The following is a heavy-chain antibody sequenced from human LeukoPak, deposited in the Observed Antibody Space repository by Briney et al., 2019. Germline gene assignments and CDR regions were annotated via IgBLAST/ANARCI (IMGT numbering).Heavy chain of an antibody. V-gene: IGHV3-11*01. CDR3: ARERAIASLRPYYFDY. Sequence: PGGSLRLSCAASGFTFSDYYMRWLRQAPGKGLEWVSYISSSGSTIYYANSVKGRFTISRDNARNSLYLQMNSLRAEDTAVYYCARERAIASLRPYYFDYWGQGTLVTVSS. D-gene: IGHD6-6*01. CDR1: GFTFSDYY. CDR2: ISSSGSTI. J-gene: IGHJ4*02.